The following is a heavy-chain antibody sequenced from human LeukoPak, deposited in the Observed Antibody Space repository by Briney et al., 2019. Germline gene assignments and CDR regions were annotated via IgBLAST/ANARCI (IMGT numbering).Heavy chain of an antibody. V-gene: IGHV3-23*01. CDR2: ISGSGGST. J-gene: IGHJ2*01. Sequence: GGSLRLSCAASGFTFSSYAMSWVRQAPGKGLEWVSTISGSGGSTHYADSVKGRFTISRDNSKNTLYLQMNSLRAEDSAVYYCAKDPVVVIAMQGYFDLWGRGTLVTVSS. CDR3: AKDPVVVIAMQGYFDL. CDR1: GFTFSSYA. D-gene: IGHD2-21*01.